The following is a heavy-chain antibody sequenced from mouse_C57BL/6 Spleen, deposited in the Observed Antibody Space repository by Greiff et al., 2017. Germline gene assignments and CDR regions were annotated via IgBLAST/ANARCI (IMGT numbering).Heavy chain of an antibody. J-gene: IGHJ4*01. CDR2: INPSNGGT. Sequence: QVQLQQPGTELVKPGASVKLSCKASGYNFPSYWLHWVKQRPGQGLEWIGNINPSNGGTNYNEKFKSKATLTVDKSSSTAYMQLSSLTSEDSAVYYCARNYGNYGYYSMDYWGQGTSVTVSS. D-gene: IGHD2-1*01. CDR1: GYNFPSYW. V-gene: IGHV1-53*01. CDR3: ARNYGNYGYYSMDY.